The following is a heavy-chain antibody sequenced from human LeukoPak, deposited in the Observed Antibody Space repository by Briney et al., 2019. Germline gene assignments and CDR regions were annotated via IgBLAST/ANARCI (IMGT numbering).Heavy chain of an antibody. D-gene: IGHD3-16*02. CDR2: ISGSGGST. J-gene: IGHJ4*02. V-gene: IGHV3-23*01. CDR1: GFTFSSYA. Sequence: GGSLRLSCAASGFTFSSYALSWVRQAPGKGLEWVSAISGSGGSTYYADSVKGRFTISRDNSKNTLYLQMNSLRAEDTAVYYCAKAIYDYVWGSYRYTDYWGQGTLVTVSS. CDR3: AKAIYDYVWGSYRYTDY.